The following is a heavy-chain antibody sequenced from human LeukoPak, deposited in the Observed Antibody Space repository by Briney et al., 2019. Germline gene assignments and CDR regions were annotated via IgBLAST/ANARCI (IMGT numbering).Heavy chain of an antibody. J-gene: IGHJ4*02. Sequence: PSQTLSLTCTVSGGSISSGSYYWSWIRQPAGKGLEWIGRIYTSGSTNYNPSLKSRVTISVDTSKNQFSLKLSSVTAADTAVYYCARGGQQLVQYYFDYWGQGTLVTVSS. CDR3: ARGGQQLVQYYFDY. D-gene: IGHD6-13*01. CDR2: IYTSGST. V-gene: IGHV4-61*02. CDR1: GGSISSGSYY.